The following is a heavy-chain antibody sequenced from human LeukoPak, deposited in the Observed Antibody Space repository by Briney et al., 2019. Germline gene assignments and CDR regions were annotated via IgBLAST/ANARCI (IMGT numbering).Heavy chain of an antibody. J-gene: IGHJ4*02. CDR2: IYSGGST. D-gene: IGHD5-12*01. CDR3: ARELLRVATIQVD. V-gene: IGHV3-53*01. Sequence: GGSLRLSCAASGLTVSSNYMSWVRQAPGKGLEWVSVIYSGGSTYYADSVKGRFTLSRDNSKNTLYLQMNSLRAEDTAVYYCARELLRVATIQVDWGQGPLVTVSS. CDR1: GLTVSSNY.